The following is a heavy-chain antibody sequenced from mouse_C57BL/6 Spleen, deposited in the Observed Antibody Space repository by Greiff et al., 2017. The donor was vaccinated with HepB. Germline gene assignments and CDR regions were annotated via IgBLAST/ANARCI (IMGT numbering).Heavy chain of an antibody. D-gene: IGHD2-1*01. V-gene: IGHV1-59*01. CDR2: IDPSDSYT. CDR3: ARGGVYYGNPFAY. CDR1: GYTFTSYW. Sequence: VQLQQSGAELVRPGTSVKLSCKASGYTFTSYWMHWVKQRPGQGLEWIGVIDPSDSYTNYNQKFKGKATLTVDTSSSTAYMQLSSLTSEDSAVYYCARGGVYYGNPFAYWGQGTLVTVSA. J-gene: IGHJ3*01.